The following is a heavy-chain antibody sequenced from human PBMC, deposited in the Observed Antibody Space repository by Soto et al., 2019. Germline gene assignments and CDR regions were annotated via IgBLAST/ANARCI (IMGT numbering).Heavy chain of an antibody. V-gene: IGHV4-34*01. CDR3: ARNVLLWFGEGLAPAPEYYYGMDV. CDR2: INHSGST. Sequence: SETLSLTCSVYGGSFSGYYWSWIRQPPGKGLEWIGEINHSGSTNYNPSLKSRVTISVDTSKNQFSLKLSSVTAADTAVYYCARNVLLWFGEGLAPAPEYYYGMDVWGQGTTVTVSS. D-gene: IGHD3-10*01. CDR1: GGSFSGYY. J-gene: IGHJ6*02.